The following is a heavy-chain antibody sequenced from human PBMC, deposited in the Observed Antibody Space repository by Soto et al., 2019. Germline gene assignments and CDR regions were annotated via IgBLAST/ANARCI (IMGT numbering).Heavy chain of an antibody. CDR2: MNPNTGNT. CDR1: GYTFISFD. CDR3: ARRKERSGPYYLDS. J-gene: IGHJ4*02. Sequence: QVQLVQSGAEVKKPGASVRVSCQASGYTFISFDINWVRQATGQGLEGMGWMNPNTGNTGYEQKFQGRVTMTRNTSIGTAYMELSSLTSEDTAVYYCARRKERSGPYYLDSWGQGTLVTVSS. D-gene: IGHD6-25*01. V-gene: IGHV1-8*01.